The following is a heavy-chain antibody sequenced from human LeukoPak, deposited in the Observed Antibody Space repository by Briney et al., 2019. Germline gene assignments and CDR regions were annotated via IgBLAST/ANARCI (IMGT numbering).Heavy chain of an antibody. CDR1: DDSLSRYY. CDR3: ARGFTSYSGSGPPPALDI. CDR2: LDTSGNT. Sequence: KPSETLSLTCTVSDDSLSRYYWSWVRQPAGKGLEWIGRLDTSGNTHYNPSLKSRVTISVDTSRNQFSLRLTSVTAADTAVYYCARGFTSYSGSGPPPALDIWGQGTMVTVSS. V-gene: IGHV4-4*07. J-gene: IGHJ3*02. D-gene: IGHD3-10*01.